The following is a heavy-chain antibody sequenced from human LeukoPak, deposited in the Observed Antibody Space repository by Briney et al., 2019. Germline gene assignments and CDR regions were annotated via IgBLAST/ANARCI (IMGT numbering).Heavy chain of an antibody. V-gene: IGHV1-46*01. J-gene: IGHJ4*02. CDR3: ARDYQYFCSGGSCYSDDY. Sequence: APVKVSCKASGYTFTSYYMHWVRQAPGQGLEWMGIINPSGGSTSYAQKFQGRVTMTRDTSTSTVYMELSSLRSEDTAVYYCARDYQYFCSGGSCYSDDYWGQGTLVTVSS. CDR1: GYTFTSYY. CDR2: INPSGGST. D-gene: IGHD2-15*01.